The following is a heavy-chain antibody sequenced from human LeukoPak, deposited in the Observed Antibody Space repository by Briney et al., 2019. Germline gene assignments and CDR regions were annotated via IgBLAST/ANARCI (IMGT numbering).Heavy chain of an antibody. CDR3: ARDDYSRYYYYMDV. V-gene: IGHV3-11*01. D-gene: IGHD4-11*01. Sequence: GGSLRLSCAASGFTFSDYYMSWIRQAPGKGLEWVSYISSSGSTIYYADSVKGRFTISRDNAKNSLYLQMNSLRAEDTAVYYCARDDYSRYYYYMDVWGKGTTVTVSS. CDR2: ISSSGSTI. CDR1: GFTFSDYY. J-gene: IGHJ6*03.